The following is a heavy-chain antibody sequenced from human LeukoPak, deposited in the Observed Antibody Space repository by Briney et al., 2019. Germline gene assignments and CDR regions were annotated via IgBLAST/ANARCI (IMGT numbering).Heavy chain of an antibody. CDR3: AGNTFDYNAGGFSG. D-gene: IGHD3-16*01. CDR1: GFTFSHYW. Sequence: PGGSLRLSCAASGFTFSHYWMTWVRQAPGKGLERVANTNQDGSDKYYVDSVQGRFTISRDNAKNSLYLQMNSLRAEDTAVYYCAGNTFDYNAGGFSGWGQGILVTVSS. J-gene: IGHJ4*02. CDR2: TNQDGSDK. V-gene: IGHV3-7*02.